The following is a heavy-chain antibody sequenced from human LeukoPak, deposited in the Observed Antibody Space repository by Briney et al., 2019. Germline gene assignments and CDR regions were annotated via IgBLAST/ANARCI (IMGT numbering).Heavy chain of an antibody. D-gene: IGHD2-21*02. CDR2: INPSGGST. CDR1: GYTFTSYY. Sequence: ASVKVSCKASGYTFTSYYMHWVRQAPGQGLEWMGIINPSGGSTSYAQKFQGRVTMTRDTSTSTVYMELSSLRSEDTAVYYCARDRIPYCGGNCNHLFVWGQGTLVTVSS. CDR3: ARDRIPYCGGNCNHLFV. J-gene: IGHJ4*02. V-gene: IGHV1-46*01.